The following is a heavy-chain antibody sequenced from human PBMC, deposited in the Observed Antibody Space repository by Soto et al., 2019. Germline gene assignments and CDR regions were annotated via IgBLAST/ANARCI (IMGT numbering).Heavy chain of an antibody. J-gene: IGHJ4*02. CDR3: ARKWGHSAS. V-gene: IGHV1-3*01. CDR1: GYPFTTYA. D-gene: IGHD1-26*01. Sequence: QVQLVQSGAEVKKPGASVKIFCKTSGYPFTTYAIHWVRQAPGQSLEWMGWINAGNGDTKYSGKFQGRVIISRDTAAGTAFKELNSLRSEDTAVYYCARKWGHSASWGQGTLVTVSS. CDR2: INAGNGDT.